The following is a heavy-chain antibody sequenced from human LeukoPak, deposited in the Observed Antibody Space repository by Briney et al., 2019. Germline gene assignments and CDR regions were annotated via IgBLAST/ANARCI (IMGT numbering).Heavy chain of an antibody. CDR1: GFTFTSSA. V-gene: IGHV1-58*01. CDR2: IVVGSGNT. D-gene: IGHD3-22*01. CDR3: AADFGYSSGYYFSVDAFDI. Sequence: TSVKVSCKASGFTFTSSAVQWVRQARGQRLEWIGWIVVGSGNTNYAQKFQERVTITRDMSTSTAHMELSSLRSEDTAVYYCAADFGYSSGYYFSVDAFDIWGQGTMVTVSS. J-gene: IGHJ3*02.